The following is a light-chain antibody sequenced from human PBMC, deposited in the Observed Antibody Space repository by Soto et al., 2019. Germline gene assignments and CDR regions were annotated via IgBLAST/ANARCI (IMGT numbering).Light chain of an antibody. CDR1: SSNVGRNA. CDR2: NHN. CDR3: GTLDDSLSAVM. V-gene: IGLV1-44*01. J-gene: IGLJ3*02. Sequence: QAVLTQPPSASGTPGQSVTISCSGGSSNVGRNAVNWYQQFPGTAPSLLIQNHNQRPSGVPDRFSASKSGTSASLAMSGLQSEDDADFYCGTLDDSLSAVMFGGGIKLTVL.